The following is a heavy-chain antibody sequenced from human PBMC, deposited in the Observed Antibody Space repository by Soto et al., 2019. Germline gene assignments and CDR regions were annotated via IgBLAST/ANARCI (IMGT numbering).Heavy chain of an antibody. Sequence: HGESLKISCKGSGYSFAGYWITWVRLKPGKGLEWMGRIDPSDSQTYYSPSFRGHVTISVTKSITTVFLQWSSLRASDTAMYYCARQIYDSDTGPNFQYYFDSWGQGTPVTVSS. D-gene: IGHD3-22*01. CDR2: IDPSDSQT. J-gene: IGHJ4*02. CDR1: GYSFAGYW. V-gene: IGHV5-10-1*01. CDR3: ARQIYDSDTGPNFQYYFDS.